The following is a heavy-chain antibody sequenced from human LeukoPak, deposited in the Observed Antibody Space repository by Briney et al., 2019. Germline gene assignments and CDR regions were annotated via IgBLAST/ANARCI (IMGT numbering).Heavy chain of an antibody. D-gene: IGHD5-18*01. CDR2: IIPMFGTS. Sequence: SVKVSCKASGDTFSSYAISRVRQAPGQGLEWMGGIIPMFGTSKYAQKFQGRVTMTADDSTSTAYMELSSVSSEDTAVYHCVRGLDTALVTAFDYWGQGTLVTVSA. CDR3: VRGLDTALVTAFDY. J-gene: IGHJ4*02. V-gene: IGHV1-69*13. CDR1: GDTFSSYA.